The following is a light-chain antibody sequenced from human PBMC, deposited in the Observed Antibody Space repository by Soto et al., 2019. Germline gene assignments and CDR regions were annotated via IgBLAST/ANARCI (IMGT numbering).Light chain of an antibody. CDR1: SSDVGSYNF. V-gene: IGLV2-14*01. CDR2: EVS. CDR3: SSYTTSSNYV. Sequence: QSVLTQPASVSGSPGQSITISCTGTSSDVGSYNFVSWYQQLPGKAPKLMIYEVSNRPSGVSNRFSGSKSGNTASLTISGLQAEDEADYYCSSYTTSSNYVFXSGTKLTVL. J-gene: IGLJ1*01.